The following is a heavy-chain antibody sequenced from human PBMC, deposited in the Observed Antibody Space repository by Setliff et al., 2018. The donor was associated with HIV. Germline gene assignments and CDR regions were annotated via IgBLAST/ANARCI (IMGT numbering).Heavy chain of an antibody. V-gene: IGHV3-30-3*01. CDR3: ARGGRITMIVVVSTPFEY. CDR2: ISYDGSNK. Sequence: PGGSLRLSCAASGFTFSSYVMHWVRQAPGKGLEWVALISYDGSNKYYADSVKGRITISRDNSKNTVYLQMNSLRDEDTAVYYCARGGRITMIVVVSTPFEYWGQGTLVTVSS. CDR1: GFTFSSYV. J-gene: IGHJ4*02. D-gene: IGHD3-22*01.